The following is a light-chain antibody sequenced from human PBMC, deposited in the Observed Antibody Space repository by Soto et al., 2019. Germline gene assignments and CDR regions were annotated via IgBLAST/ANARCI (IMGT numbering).Light chain of an antibody. CDR2: GVS. CDR1: QSVSRN. V-gene: IGKV3-15*01. CDR3: QQYNNWPYT. J-gene: IGKJ2*01. Sequence: EILMTQSPATLAVSPGERVALPCRASQSVSRNLAWYQQKSGPAPRLLIYGVSSSATDTPARFSGSWSETEFTLTISSLQSEDFSVYYCQQYNNWPYTFGLGTKLEMK.